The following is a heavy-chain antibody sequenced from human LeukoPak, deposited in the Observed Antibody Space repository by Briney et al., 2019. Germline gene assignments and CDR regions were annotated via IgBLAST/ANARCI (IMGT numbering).Heavy chain of an antibody. CDR2: IYYSGST. J-gene: IGHJ4*02. D-gene: IGHD1-7*01. Sequence: SETLSLTCTVSGGSISSSSYYWGWIRQPPGKGLEWIGSIYYSGSTYYNPSLKSRVTISVDTSKNQFSLKLSSVTAADTAVYYCARVKWNSGPVDSWGQGTLVTVSS. V-gene: IGHV4-39*07. CDR1: GGSISSSSYY. CDR3: ARVKWNSGPVDS.